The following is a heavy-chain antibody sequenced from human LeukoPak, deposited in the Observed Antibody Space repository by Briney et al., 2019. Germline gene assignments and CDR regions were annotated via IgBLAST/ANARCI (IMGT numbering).Heavy chain of an antibody. V-gene: IGHV4-59*01. Sequence: SETLSLTCTVSGGSISTYYWSWIRQPPGKGLEWIGYIYNSGSTNYNPSLKSRVTISVDTSKNQFSLKLSSVTAADTAVYYCARENSNSWFLDYWGQGTLVTVSS. D-gene: IGHD6-13*01. CDR1: GGSISTYY. CDR2: IYNSGST. CDR3: ARENSNSWFLDY. J-gene: IGHJ4*02.